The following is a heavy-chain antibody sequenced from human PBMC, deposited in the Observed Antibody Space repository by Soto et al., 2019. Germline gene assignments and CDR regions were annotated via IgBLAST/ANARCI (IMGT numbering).Heavy chain of an antibody. Sequence: EVQLVESGGGLIQPGGSLRLSCAASGFTVSTNYMSWVRQAPGKGLEWVSVIYSGGSTYYADSVKGRFTISRDNSKNTRYLQMNSLRAEDTAVYYCARASIAAAGYYFDYWGQGTLVTVS. J-gene: IGHJ4*02. CDR1: GFTVSTNY. D-gene: IGHD6-13*01. V-gene: IGHV3-53*01. CDR2: IYSGGST. CDR3: ARASIAAAGYYFDY.